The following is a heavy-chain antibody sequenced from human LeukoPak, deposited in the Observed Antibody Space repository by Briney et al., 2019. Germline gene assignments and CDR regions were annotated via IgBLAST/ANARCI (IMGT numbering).Heavy chain of an antibody. CDR1: GYTFTSYG. V-gene: IGHV1-18*01. CDR2: ISAYNGNT. Sequence: ASVKVSCKASGYTFTSYGISWVRQAPGQGLEWMGWISAYNGNTNYAQKLQGRVTMTTDTSTSTAYMELRSLRSDDTAVYYCARDLCITMVRGRCDYYYYGMDVWGQGTTVIVSS. CDR3: ARDLCITMVRGRCDYYYYGMDV. D-gene: IGHD3-10*01. J-gene: IGHJ6*02.